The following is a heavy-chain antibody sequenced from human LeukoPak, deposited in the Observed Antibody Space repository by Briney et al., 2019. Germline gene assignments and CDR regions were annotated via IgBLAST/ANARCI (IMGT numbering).Heavy chain of an antibody. V-gene: IGHV4-30-4*01. Sequence: SQTLSLTCTVSGGSISSGDYYWSWIRQPPGKGLEWIGYIYYSGSTYYNPSLKSRVTISVDTSKDQFSLKLSSVTAADTAVYYCARDQSNDAFDIWGQGTMVTVSS. CDR2: IYYSGST. CDR1: GGSISSGDYY. CDR3: ARDQSNDAFDI. J-gene: IGHJ3*02.